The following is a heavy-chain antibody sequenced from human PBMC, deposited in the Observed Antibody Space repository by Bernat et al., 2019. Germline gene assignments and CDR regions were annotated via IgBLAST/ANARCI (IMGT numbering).Heavy chain of an antibody. D-gene: IGHD1-1*01. CDR3: VRDPDNTSAFDP. V-gene: IGHV1-18*01. Sequence: QVQLVQSGAEVKKPGASVKVSCKASGYTFTKYGVSWVRQAPGQGLEWVGWIRTDNGNTKFAQKFQGRVTMTTDTSTSTAYMELRSLTSDDTAVYYCVRDPDNTSAFDPWARAPWSPSP. CDR2: IRTDNGNT. CDR1: GYTFTKYG. J-gene: IGHJ5*02.